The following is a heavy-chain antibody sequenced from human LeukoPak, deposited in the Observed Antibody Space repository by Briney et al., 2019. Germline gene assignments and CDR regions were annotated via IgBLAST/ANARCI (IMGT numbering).Heavy chain of an antibody. J-gene: IGHJ4*02. D-gene: IGHD5-18*01. Sequence: ASVKVSCKASGYTFISYYIHWARQAPGQGLEWMGLINPNGGSTTYAQQFQGRVTMTRDTSTSTVYMELSSLRSEDTAVYYCARAAGDTYGYRYFFDYWDPGTLLTVSS. CDR2: INPNGGST. CDR3: ARAAGDTYGYRYFFDY. V-gene: IGHV1-46*01. CDR1: GYTFISYY.